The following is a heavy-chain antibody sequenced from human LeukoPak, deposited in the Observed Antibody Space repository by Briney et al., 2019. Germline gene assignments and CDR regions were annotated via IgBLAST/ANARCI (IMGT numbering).Heavy chain of an antibody. Sequence: SETLSLTCIVSGGSIGSSSYFWGWIRQPPGKGLEWIGSIYSNGNTFYNPSLKSRVTISVDTSKNQFSLNLSSVTAADTAVYYCGRLLFRSGGNCFPSDFWGQGTLVTVSS. CDR3: GRLLFRSGGNCFPSDF. CDR2: IYSNGNT. D-gene: IGHD2-15*01. V-gene: IGHV4-39*01. J-gene: IGHJ4*02. CDR1: GGSIGSSSYF.